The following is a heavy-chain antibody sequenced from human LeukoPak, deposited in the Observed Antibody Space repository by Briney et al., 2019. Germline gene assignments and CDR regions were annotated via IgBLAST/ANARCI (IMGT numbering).Heavy chain of an antibody. CDR1: GGSISSGGYS. V-gene: IGHV4-30-2*01. Sequence: PSETPSLTCAVSGGSISSGGYSWSWIRQPPGKGLEWIGYIYHSGSTYYNPSLKSRVTISVDRSKDQFSLKPSSVTAADTAVYYCARDRYGSGSYYNKAYWYFDLWGRGTLVTVSS. D-gene: IGHD3-10*01. CDR3: ARDRYGSGSYYNKAYWYFDL. CDR2: IYHSGST. J-gene: IGHJ2*01.